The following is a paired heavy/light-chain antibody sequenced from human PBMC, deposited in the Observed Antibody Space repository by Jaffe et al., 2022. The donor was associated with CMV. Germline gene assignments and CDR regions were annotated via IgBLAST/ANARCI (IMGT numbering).Heavy chain of an antibody. D-gene: IGHD2-2*02. V-gene: IGHV4-4*09. CDR2: IHSSGST. CDR1: SGSISGYY. J-gene: IGHJ5*02. Sequence: QVQLQESGPGLVKSSETLSLTCTVSSGSISGYYWSWIRQPPGKGLEWIGYIHSSGSTNYNPSLKSRVTMSVDTSKNQFFLKVTSITAADTAMYFCARFGGYCSSPSCYKPDREFDPWGLGTLVTVSS. CDR3: ARFGGYCSSPSCYKPDREFDP.
Light chain of an antibody. CDR2: HDN. J-gene: IGLJ2*01. CDR3: QAWDSSTYVV. Sequence: SYEMTQPASVTVSPGQTASITCSGDKLGDKYVSWYQQKAGQSPVLVMYHDNMRPSGIPERFSGSSSGNTATLTISGTQAFDEADYYCQAWDSSTYVVFGGGTKLTVL. V-gene: IGLV3-1*01. CDR1: KLGDKY.